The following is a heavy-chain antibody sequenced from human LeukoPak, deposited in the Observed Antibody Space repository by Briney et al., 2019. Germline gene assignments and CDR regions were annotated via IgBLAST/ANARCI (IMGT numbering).Heavy chain of an antibody. Sequence: ASVKVSCKASGYTFTSYAMHWVRQAPGQRLEWMGWINAGNGNTKYSQKFQGRVTITRDTSASTVYMELSSLRSEDTAVYYCARERYVWGSYRPDAFDIWGQGTMVTVSS. D-gene: IGHD3-16*02. CDR3: ARERYVWGSYRPDAFDI. J-gene: IGHJ3*02. CDR1: GYTFTSYA. CDR2: INAGNGNT. V-gene: IGHV1-3*01.